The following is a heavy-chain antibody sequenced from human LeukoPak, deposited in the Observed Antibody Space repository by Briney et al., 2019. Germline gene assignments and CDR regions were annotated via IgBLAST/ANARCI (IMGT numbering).Heavy chain of an antibody. CDR1: GGSFSGYY. Sequence: SETLSLTCAVYGGSFSGYYWSWIRQPPGKGLEWIGEINHSGSTNYNPSLKSRVTISVGTSKNQFSLKLSSVTAADTAVYYCARLGVRVVPAAVFDYWGQGTLVTVSS. D-gene: IGHD2-2*01. CDR3: ARLGVRVVPAAVFDY. J-gene: IGHJ4*02. V-gene: IGHV4-34*01. CDR2: INHSGST.